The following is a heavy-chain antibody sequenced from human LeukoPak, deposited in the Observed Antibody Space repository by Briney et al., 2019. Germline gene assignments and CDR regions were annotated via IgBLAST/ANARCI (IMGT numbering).Heavy chain of an antibody. J-gene: IGHJ4*02. CDR2: ISYSGST. CDR1: GGSISSYY. V-gene: IGHV4-59*01. Sequence: PSETLSLTCTVSGGSISSYYWSWIRQPPGKGLEWMGYISYSGSTNYNPSLKSRVTISGDTSKNQFSLKLSSVTAADTAVYYCARGYKRTTVTTCHFDYWGQGTLVTVSS. D-gene: IGHD4-17*01. CDR3: ARGYKRTTVTTCHFDY.